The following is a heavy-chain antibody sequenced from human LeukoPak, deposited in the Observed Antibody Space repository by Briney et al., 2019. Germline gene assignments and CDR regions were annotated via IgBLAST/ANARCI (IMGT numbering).Heavy chain of an antibody. CDR2: ISYDGSNK. D-gene: IGHD6-13*01. V-gene: IGHV3-30*03. CDR1: GFTFSSYG. Sequence: PGGSLRLSCAASGFTFSSYGMHWVRQAPGKGLEWVAVISYDGSNKYYADSVKGRFTISRDNSKNTLYLQMNSLRAEDTAVYYCARARGGIAAAGIDYWGQGTLVTVSS. CDR3: ARARGGIAAAGIDY. J-gene: IGHJ4*02.